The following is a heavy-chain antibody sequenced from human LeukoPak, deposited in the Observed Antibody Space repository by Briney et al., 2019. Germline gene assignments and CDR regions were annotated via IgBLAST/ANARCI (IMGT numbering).Heavy chain of an antibody. D-gene: IGHD3-16*01. CDR2: IYYSGST. Sequence: YPSETLSLTCTVSGGSISSYYWSWIRQPPGKGLEWIGYIYYSGSTNYNPSLKSRVTISVDTSKNQFSLKLSSVTAADTAVYFCARWGSGTSPFDDWGQGTLVTVSS. V-gene: IGHV4-59*12. CDR3: ARWGSGTSPFDD. CDR1: GGSISSYY. J-gene: IGHJ4*02.